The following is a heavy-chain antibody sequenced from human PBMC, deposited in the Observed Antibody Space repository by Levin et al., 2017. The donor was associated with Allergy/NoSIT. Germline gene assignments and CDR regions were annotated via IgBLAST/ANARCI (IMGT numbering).Heavy chain of an antibody. CDR1: GYTFTGYY. J-gene: IGHJ6*03. Sequence: GESLKISCKASGYTFTGYYMHWVRQAPGQGLEWMGWINPNSGGTNYAQKFQGRVTMTRDTSISTAYMELSRLRSDDTAVYYCARVPGKKVATRPGDYYMDVWGKGTTVTVSS. CDR3: ARVPGKKVATRPGDYYMDV. D-gene: IGHD5-12*01. V-gene: IGHV1-2*02. CDR2: INPNSGGT.